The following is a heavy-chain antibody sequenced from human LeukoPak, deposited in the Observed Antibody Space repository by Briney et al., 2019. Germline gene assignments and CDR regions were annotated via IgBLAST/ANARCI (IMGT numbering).Heavy chain of an antibody. D-gene: IGHD3-3*01. CDR3: ARLAVDDFWSGYGYDP. V-gene: IGHV5-51*01. Sequence: GESLKISCKGSGYSFTSYWIGWVRQMPGKGLEWMGIIYPGDSDTRYSPSFQGQVTISADKSISTAYLQWSSLKASDTAMYYCARLAVDDFWSGYGYDPWGQGALVTVSP. J-gene: IGHJ5*02. CDR2: IYPGDSDT. CDR1: GYSFTSYW.